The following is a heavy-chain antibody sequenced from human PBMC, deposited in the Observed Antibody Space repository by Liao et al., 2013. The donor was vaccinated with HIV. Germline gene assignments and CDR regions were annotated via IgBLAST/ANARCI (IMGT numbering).Heavy chain of an antibody. CDR2: INHSGST. J-gene: IGHJ6*03. V-gene: IGHV4-34*01. CDR3: ASGITMVRGVQNWYMDV. Sequence: QVQLQQWGAGLLKPSETLSLTCAVYGGSFSGYYWSWIRQPPGKGLEWIGEINHSGSTNYNPSLKSRVTISVDTSKNQFSLKLSSVTAADTAVYYCASGITMVRGVQNWYMDVWGKGTTVTVSS. CDR1: GGSFSGYY. D-gene: IGHD3-10*01.